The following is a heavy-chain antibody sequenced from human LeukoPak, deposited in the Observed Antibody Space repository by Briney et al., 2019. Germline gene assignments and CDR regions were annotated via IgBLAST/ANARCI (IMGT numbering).Heavy chain of an antibody. CDR2: IIPIFGTA. J-gene: IGHJ3*02. V-gene: IGHV1-69*06. CDR3: ARGMATIHDAFDI. CDR1: GGTFISYA. Sequence: SVKVSCKASGGTFISYAISWVRQAPGQGLEWMGGIIPIFGTANYAQKFRVTITADKSTSTAYMELSSLRSEDTAVYYCARGMATIHDAFDIWGQGTMVTVSS. D-gene: IGHD5-24*01.